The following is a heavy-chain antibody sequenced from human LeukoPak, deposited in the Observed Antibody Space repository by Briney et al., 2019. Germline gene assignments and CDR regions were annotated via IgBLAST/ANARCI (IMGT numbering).Heavy chain of an antibody. V-gene: IGHV3-33*01. Sequence: PGGSLRLSCAASGFTFSNYGMHWVRQAPGKGLEWVAVIWYDGITKYYADSVKGRFTISRDSSKNTLYLQMDSLRVEDTAVYYCARDRTGLMVRGDGPVDYWGQGTLVTVSS. CDR1: GFTFSNYG. J-gene: IGHJ4*02. CDR3: ARDRTGLMVRGDGPVDY. D-gene: IGHD3-10*01. CDR2: IWYDGITK.